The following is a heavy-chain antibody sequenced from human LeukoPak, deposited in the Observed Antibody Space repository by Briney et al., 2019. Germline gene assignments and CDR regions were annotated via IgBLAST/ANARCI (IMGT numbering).Heavy chain of an antibody. CDR2: INHSGST. CDR1: GGSFSGYY. V-gene: IGHV4-34*01. CDR3: ARDLGGYYGSGSYYTPYYYYYMDV. J-gene: IGHJ6*03. Sequence: PSETLSLTCAVYGGSFSGYYWSWIRQPPGKGLEWIGEINHSGSTNYNPSLKSRVTISVDTSKNQFSLKLSSVTAADTAVYYCARDLGGYYGSGSYYTPYYYYYMDVWGKGTTVTVSS. D-gene: IGHD3-10*01.